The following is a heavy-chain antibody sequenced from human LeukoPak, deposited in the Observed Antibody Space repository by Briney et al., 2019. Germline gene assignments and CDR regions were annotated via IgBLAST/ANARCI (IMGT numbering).Heavy chain of an antibody. Sequence: GGSLRLSCAASGFTFSSYAMRWVRQAAGKGLEWVSSITGSSASTYYADSVKGRFTISRDNSKNTLYLQMNSLRAEDTAVYFCAKLDYYDTHWGQGTLVTVSS. CDR3: AKLDYYDTH. CDR1: GFTFSSYA. J-gene: IGHJ4*02. D-gene: IGHD3-22*01. CDR2: ITGSSAST. V-gene: IGHV3-23*01.